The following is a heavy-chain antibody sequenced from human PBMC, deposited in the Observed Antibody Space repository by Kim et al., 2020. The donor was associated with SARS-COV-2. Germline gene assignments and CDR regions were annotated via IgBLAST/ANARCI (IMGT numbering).Heavy chain of an antibody. CDR1: GFTFSSYA. Sequence: GGSLRLSCAASGFTFSSYAMHWVRQAPGKGLEWVAVISYDGSNKYYADSVKGRFTISRDNSKNTLYLQMNSLRAEDTAVYYCARGGSIPRAYYYDSSGYYYVRGVFDYWGQGTLVTVAS. D-gene: IGHD3-22*01. J-gene: IGHJ4*02. CDR3: ARGGSIPRAYYYDSSGYYYVRGVFDY. V-gene: IGHV3-30-3*01. CDR2: ISYDGSNK.